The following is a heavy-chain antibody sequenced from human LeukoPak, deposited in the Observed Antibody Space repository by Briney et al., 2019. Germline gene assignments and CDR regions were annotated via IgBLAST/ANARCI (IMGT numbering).Heavy chain of an antibody. D-gene: IGHD3-10*01. CDR1: GGTFSSYA. Sequence: ASVKVSCKASGGTFSSYAISWVRQATGQGLEWMGWMNPNSGNAGYAQRFQGRVTMTRNNSISTAYMELTSLRSEDTAVYYCGRPLQRGSWTQRALDYWGQGTLVTVSS. CDR2: MNPNSGNA. V-gene: IGHV1-8*02. CDR3: GRPLQRGSWTQRALDY. J-gene: IGHJ4*02.